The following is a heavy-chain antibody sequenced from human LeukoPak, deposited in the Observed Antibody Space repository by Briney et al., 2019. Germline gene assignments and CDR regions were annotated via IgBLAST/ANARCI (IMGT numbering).Heavy chain of an antibody. V-gene: IGHV4-59*12. Sequence: PSETLSLTCTVSGGSISSYYWSWIRQPPGKGLEWIGSIYYSGSTYYNPSLKSRVTISVDTSKNQFSLKLSSVTAADTAVYYCARELGGYDYSNPGGRYYYYYMDVWGKGTTVTVSS. CDR1: GGSISSYY. J-gene: IGHJ6*03. CDR3: ARELGGYDYSNPGGRYYYYYMDV. CDR2: IYYSGST. D-gene: IGHD4-11*01.